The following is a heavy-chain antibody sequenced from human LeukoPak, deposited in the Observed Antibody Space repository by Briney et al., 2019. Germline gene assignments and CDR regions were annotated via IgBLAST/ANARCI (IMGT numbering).Heavy chain of an antibody. D-gene: IGHD1-7*01. CDR1: GGSISSGGYS. CDR3: ARDRITGTTVGAFDI. J-gene: IGHJ3*02. CDR2: IYHSGST. V-gene: IGHV4-30-2*01. Sequence: SETLSLTCAVSGGSISSGGYSWSWIRQPPGKGLEWIGYIYHSGSTYYNPSLKSRVTISVDRSKNQFSLKLSSVTAADTAVYYCARDRITGTTVGAFDIWGQGTMVTVSS.